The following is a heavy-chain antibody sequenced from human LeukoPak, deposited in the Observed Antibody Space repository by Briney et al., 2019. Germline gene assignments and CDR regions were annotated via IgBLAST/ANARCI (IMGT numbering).Heavy chain of an antibody. V-gene: IGHV1-2*02. Sequence: ASVKVSCKASGYTFTGYYMHWVRQAPGQGLEWMGWINPNSGGTNYAQKFQDRVTMTRDTSMSAAYMEISRLTYDDTAVYYCGRGIQSFDPWGQGTLVTVPS. CDR1: GYTFTGYY. CDR2: INPNSGGT. CDR3: GRGIQSFDP. J-gene: IGHJ5*02.